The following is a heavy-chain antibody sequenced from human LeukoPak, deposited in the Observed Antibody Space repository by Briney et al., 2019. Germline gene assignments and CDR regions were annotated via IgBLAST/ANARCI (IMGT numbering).Heavy chain of an antibody. CDR3: ARLSYDSSGYLDY. CDR2: IYYSGST. V-gene: IGHV4-31*03. J-gene: IGHJ4*02. Sequence: SQTLSLTCTVSGGSISSCGYYWRWIRQHPGKGLEWIGYIYYSGSTYYNPSLKSRVTISVDTSKNQFSLKLSSVTAADTAVYYCARLSYDSSGYLDYWGQGTLVTVSS. D-gene: IGHD3-22*01. CDR1: GGSISSCGYY.